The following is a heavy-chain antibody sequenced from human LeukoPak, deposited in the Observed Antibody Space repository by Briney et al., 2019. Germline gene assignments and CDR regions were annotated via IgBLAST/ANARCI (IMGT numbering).Heavy chain of an antibody. CDR3: AREEKVNHYYGSGTYFLDY. CDR2: IKQDGSEK. D-gene: IGHD3-10*01. J-gene: IGHJ4*02. CDR1: GFTFTSSW. Sequence: PGGSLRLSCVASGFTFTSSWMSWVRQAPGKGLEWVANIKQDGSEKNYVDSVKGRFTISRDNAENSLYLQMNSLRAEDTAVYYCAREEKVNHYYGSGTYFLDYWGQGTLVTVSS. V-gene: IGHV3-7*01.